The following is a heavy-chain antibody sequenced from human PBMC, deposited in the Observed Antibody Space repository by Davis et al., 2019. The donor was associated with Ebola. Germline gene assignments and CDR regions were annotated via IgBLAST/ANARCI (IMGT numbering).Heavy chain of an antibody. CDR1: GGSISNRY. CDR2: IYYSGST. CDR3: ARASRGYSYGYGPYYYGMDV. J-gene: IGHJ6*02. Sequence: SETLSLTCTVSGGSISNRYWSWIRQAPGKGLEWIGYIYYSGSTNYNPSLKSRVTISVDTSKNQFSLKLSSVTAADTAVYYCARASRGYSYGYGPYYYGMDVWGQGTTVTVSS. V-gene: IGHV4-59*11. D-gene: IGHD5-18*01.